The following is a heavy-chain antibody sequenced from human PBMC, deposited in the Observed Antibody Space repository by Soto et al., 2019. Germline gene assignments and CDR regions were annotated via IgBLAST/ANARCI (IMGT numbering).Heavy chain of an antibody. CDR1: GFTFNSAW. D-gene: IGHD2-21*01. CDR3: VSAVIY. J-gene: IGHJ1*01. V-gene: IGHV3-15*05. Sequence: GGSLRLSCAASGFTFNSAWMNWVRQAPGKGLKWVGRIKSNIDGGTVDYAASVKGRFTISRDDSKSTLYLQMNSLTIEDTAVYYCVSAVIYWGQGTLVTVSS. CDR2: IKSNIDGGTV.